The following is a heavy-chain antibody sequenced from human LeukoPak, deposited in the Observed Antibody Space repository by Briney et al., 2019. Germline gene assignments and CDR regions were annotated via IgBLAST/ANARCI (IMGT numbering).Heavy chain of an antibody. D-gene: IGHD6-19*01. J-gene: IGHJ4*02. Sequence: GGSLRLSCPASGFTFSSYDMSWVRQPPGNGLEWDSGTSGGGVTTYYADSVKGRFTISRDNSKNTLYLQMNSLRAEDTAVYYCAKGSHSSGYSSFDYWGQGTLVTVSS. CDR3: AKGSHSSGYSSFDY. CDR1: GFTFSSYD. CDR2: TSGGGVTT. V-gene: IGHV3-23*01.